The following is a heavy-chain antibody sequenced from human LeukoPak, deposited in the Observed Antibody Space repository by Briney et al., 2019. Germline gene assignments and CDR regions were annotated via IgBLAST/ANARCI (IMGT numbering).Heavy chain of an antibody. J-gene: IGHJ4*02. V-gene: IGHV3-23*01. CDR3: AKLSEYSFDS. D-gene: IGHD6-6*01. CDR1: GFTFSSYA. CDR2: ISGNEGKT. Sequence: GGSLRLSCAASGFTFSSYAMSWVRQAPGKGLEWVSGISGNEGKTYYADSVKGRFTISRDNSKNTLYLQMNSLRAEDTAVYYCAKLSEYSFDSRGQGTQVTVSS.